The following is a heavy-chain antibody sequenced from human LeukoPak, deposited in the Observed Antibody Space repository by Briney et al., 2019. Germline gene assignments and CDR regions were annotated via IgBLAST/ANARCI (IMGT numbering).Heavy chain of an antibody. CDR2: ISSSSSYI. D-gene: IGHD4-17*01. CDR3: ARDRSISYGDCHIASIDY. J-gene: IGHJ4*02. Sequence: PGGSLRLSCAASGFTFSSYSMNWVRQAPGKGLEWVSSISSSSSYIYYADSVKGRFTISRDNAKNSLYLQMNSLRAEDTAVYYCARDRSISYGDCHIASIDYWGQGTLVTVSS. V-gene: IGHV3-21*01. CDR1: GFTFSSYS.